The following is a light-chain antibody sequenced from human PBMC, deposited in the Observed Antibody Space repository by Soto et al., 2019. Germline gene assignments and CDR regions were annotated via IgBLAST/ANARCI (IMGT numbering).Light chain of an antibody. J-gene: IGKJ4*01. Sequence: EIVLTQSPGTLSLSPGERATLSCRASQSVSNNYLAWYQQKPGQAPRLLIYDVSTMATGIPARFSGSGSGTEFTLTISSLQSEDFAVYYCQQYNDWPLTFGGGTKVDI. CDR2: DVS. CDR3: QQYNDWPLT. V-gene: IGKV3-15*01. CDR1: QSVSNN.